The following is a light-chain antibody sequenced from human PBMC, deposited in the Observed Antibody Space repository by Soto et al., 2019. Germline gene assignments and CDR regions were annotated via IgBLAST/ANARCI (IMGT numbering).Light chain of an antibody. J-gene: IGKJ5*01. CDR2: DAS. CDR1: QSVSVN. CDR3: QQYAEGTPIT. Sequence: EVVLTHSPAILSLSPGEIATLSCRASQSVSVNFAWYQHKPGQAPRLLIYDASNRATGIPARFSGSGSGTDFTLTISRLESDDFALYYCQQYAEGTPITFGQGTRLEIK. V-gene: IGKV3-11*01.